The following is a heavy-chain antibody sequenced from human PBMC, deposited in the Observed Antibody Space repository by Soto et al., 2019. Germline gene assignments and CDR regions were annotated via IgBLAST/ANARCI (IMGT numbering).Heavy chain of an antibody. CDR1: GGTFGNSA. CDR2: IMPIFPTP. Sequence: QVQLVQSGAEVKKPGSSVTVSCKASGGTFGNSAISWVRQAPGQGLEWMGGIMPIFPTPDYAQKFQGRVTITADESTSTAYMELTSLRSEDTAVYXCXXXXXXXXIGGNYYYGMDVWGQGTTVTV. D-gene: IGHD1-26*01. V-gene: IGHV1-69*12. J-gene: IGHJ6*02. CDR3: XXXXXXXXIGGNYYYGMDV.